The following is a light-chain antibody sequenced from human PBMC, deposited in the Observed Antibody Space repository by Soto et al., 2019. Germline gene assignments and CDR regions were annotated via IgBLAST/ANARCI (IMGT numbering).Light chain of an antibody. CDR3: QQAYSFPIT. Sequence: EIVLTQSPGTLSLSPGEGATLSCRASQSISSNFLAWYQQKRGQAPRLLIHGASNRATGIPDRFSGSGSGTDFTLTITRLEPEDFATYYCQQAYSFPITFGQGTRLDI. CDR1: QSISSNF. J-gene: IGKJ5*01. V-gene: IGKV3-20*01. CDR2: GAS.